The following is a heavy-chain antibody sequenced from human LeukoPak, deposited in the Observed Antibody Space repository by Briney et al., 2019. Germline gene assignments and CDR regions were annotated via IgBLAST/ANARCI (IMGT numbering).Heavy chain of an antibody. V-gene: IGHV3-30*18. D-gene: IGHD3-10*01. J-gene: IGHJ3*02. CDR2: MSYDGTNK. CDR1: GXIFSSYG. Sequence: PGGSLRLSCAASGXIFSSYGMHWARQAPGKGLEWVVVMSYDGTNKYYADSVKGRFTISRDNSKNTLYLQMNSLRAEDTAVYYCAKDFGELLYGDTFDIWGQGTMVAVSS. CDR3: AKDFGELLYGDTFDI.